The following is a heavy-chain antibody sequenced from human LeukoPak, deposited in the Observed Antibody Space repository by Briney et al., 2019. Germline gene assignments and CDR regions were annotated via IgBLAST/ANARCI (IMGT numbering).Heavy chain of an antibody. Sequence: PGGSLRLSCAASGFTFSSYSMNWVRQAQGKGLEWVSSISSSSSYIYYADSVKGRFTISRDNAKNTLYLQMNSLRAEDTAVYYCARSNHGCHDYWGQGTLVTVSS. CDR3: ARSNHGCHDY. D-gene: IGHD4-11*01. V-gene: IGHV3-21*01. CDR2: ISSSSSYI. CDR1: GFTFSSYS. J-gene: IGHJ4*02.